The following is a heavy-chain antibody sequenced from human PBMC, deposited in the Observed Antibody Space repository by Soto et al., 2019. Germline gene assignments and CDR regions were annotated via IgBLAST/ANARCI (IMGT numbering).Heavy chain of an antibody. V-gene: IGHV3-30-3*01. Sequence: ESGGGVVQPGRSLRLSCAASGFTFSGYPMHWVRQAPGKGLEWVAVVSFDGNNKYYASSVHGRFTISRDNSKNTLFLQMNSLKPEDTAVYYCATSVTVDGEYFQHWGQGTLVTVSS. CDR1: GFTFSGYP. J-gene: IGHJ1*01. CDR3: ATSVTVDGEYFQH. D-gene: IGHD6-19*01. CDR2: VSFDGNNK.